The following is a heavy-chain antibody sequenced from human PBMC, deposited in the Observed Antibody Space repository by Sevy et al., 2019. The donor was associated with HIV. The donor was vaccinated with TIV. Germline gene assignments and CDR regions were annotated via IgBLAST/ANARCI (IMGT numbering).Heavy chain of an antibody. CDR3: ARDQHDYGGNLRTGWFDP. J-gene: IGHJ5*02. CDR2: ISYDGSNK. Sequence: GGSLRLSCAASGFTFSSYAMHWVRQAPGKGLEWVAVISYDGSNKYYADFVKGRFTISRDNSKNTLYLQMNSLRAEDTAVYYCARDQHDYGGNLRTGWFDPWGQGTLVTVSS. D-gene: IGHD4-17*01. V-gene: IGHV3-30-3*01. CDR1: GFTFSSYA.